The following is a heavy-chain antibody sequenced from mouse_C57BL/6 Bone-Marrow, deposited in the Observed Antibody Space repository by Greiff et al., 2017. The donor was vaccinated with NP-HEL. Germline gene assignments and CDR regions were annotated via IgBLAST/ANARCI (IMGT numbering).Heavy chain of an antibody. CDR2: INPSSGYT. Sequence: QVQLQQSGPVLVKPGASVKMSCKASGYTFTSYWMHWVKQRPGQGLEWIGYINPSSGYTKYNQKFKDKATLTADKSSSTAYMQLSSLTYEDSAVYYCAMKDPLYDGYYGFDYWGQGTTLTVSS. J-gene: IGHJ2*01. CDR1: GYTFTSYW. V-gene: IGHV1-7*01. D-gene: IGHD2-3*01. CDR3: AMKDPLYDGYYGFDY.